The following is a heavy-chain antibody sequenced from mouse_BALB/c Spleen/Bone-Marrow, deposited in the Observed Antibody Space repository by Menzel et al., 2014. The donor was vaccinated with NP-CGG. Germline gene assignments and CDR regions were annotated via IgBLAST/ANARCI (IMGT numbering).Heavy chain of an antibody. CDR3: ARSGSSSGYFDY. V-gene: IGHV5-17*02. CDR2: ISSGSSTI. Sequence: EVKLVESGGGLVQPGGSRKLSCAASGFTFSSFGMHWVRQAPEKGLEWVAYISSGSSTIYYADTVMGRFTISRDNPKNTLFLQMTSLRSEDTAMYYCARSGSSSGYFDYWGQGTTLPVSS. CDR1: GFTFSSFG. D-gene: IGHD1-1*01. J-gene: IGHJ2*01.